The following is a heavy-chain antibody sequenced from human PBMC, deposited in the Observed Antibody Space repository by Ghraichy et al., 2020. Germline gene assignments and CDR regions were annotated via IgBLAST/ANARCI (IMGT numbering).Heavy chain of an antibody. CDR2: ISSSSSYI. CDR3: AGDRDFAWPNPSRGGMDV. J-gene: IGHJ6*02. V-gene: IGHV3-21*01. D-gene: IGHD3-3*01. Sequence: LSLTCAASGFTFSSYSMNWVRQAPGKGLEWVSSISSSSSYIYYADSVKGRFTISRDNAKNSLYLQMNSLRAEDTAVYYCAGDRDFAWPNPSRGGMDVWGQGTTVTVSS. CDR1: GFTFSSYS.